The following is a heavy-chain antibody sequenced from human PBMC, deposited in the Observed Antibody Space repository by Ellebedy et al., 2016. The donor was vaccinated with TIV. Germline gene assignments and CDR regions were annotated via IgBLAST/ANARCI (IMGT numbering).Heavy chain of an antibody. Sequence: GESLKISCAAPGFSLSNAYMNWVRPAPGKELEWVGRIRSKIDAGTTDYAAPVKGRFTISRDDSKNTVYLQMNTLKSEDTAVYYCTTTAAYIVVVPSAIAFDLWGQGTMVTVSS. V-gene: IGHV3-15*07. D-gene: IGHD2-2*01. CDR3: TTTAAYIVVVPSAIAFDL. CDR1: GFSLSNAY. J-gene: IGHJ3*01. CDR2: IRSKIDAGTT.